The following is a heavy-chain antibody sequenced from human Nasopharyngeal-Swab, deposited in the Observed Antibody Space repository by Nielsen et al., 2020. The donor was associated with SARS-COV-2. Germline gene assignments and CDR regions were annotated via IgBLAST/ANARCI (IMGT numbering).Heavy chain of an antibody. Sequence: ASVKVSCKASGYTFTSYAMHWVRQAPGQRLEWMGWINAGNGNTKYSQRFQGRVTITRDTSASTAYMELSSLRSEDTAVYYCARSSSPAAFDIWGQGTMVTVSS. V-gene: IGHV1-3*01. CDR1: GYTFTSYA. J-gene: IGHJ3*02. CDR3: ARSSSPAAFDI. CDR2: INAGNGNT.